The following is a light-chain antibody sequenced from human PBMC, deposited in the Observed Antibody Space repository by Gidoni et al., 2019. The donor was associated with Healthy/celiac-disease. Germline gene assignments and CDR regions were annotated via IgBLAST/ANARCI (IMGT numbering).Light chain of an antibody. J-gene: IGKJ1*01. CDR3: QQYYSTPRT. CDR2: WAS. CDR1: QSVLYSSNNKNY. V-gene: IGKV4-1*01. Sequence: DIVMTQSPDSLAVSLGERATINCKSSQSVLYSSNNKNYLAWYQHKPGQPPKLLIYWASTRESGVPNRCSGSGSGTDFTLISSSLQDEDVAVYYCQQYYSTPRTFGQGTKVEIK.